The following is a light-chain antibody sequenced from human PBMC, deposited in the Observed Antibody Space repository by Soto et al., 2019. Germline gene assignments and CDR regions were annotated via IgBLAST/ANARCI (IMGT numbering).Light chain of an antibody. Sequence: QSALTQPPSASGSPGQSVTISCTGTSSNVGGYNYVSWYQQHPGKAPKLVIFEVTKRPSGVPDRFSGSKSGNKASLTVSGLQADDEADYYCSSYAGSNNLGVLGSGTKVTVL. CDR1: SSNVGGYNY. CDR3: SSYAGSNNLGV. CDR2: EVT. J-gene: IGLJ1*01. V-gene: IGLV2-8*01.